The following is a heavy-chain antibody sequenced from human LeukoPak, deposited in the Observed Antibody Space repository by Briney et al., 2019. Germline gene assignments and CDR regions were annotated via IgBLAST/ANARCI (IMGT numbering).Heavy chain of an antibody. CDR2: IYSGGST. J-gene: IGHJ3*02. D-gene: IGHD1-1*01. CDR1: GFTFSSYA. Sequence: QAGGSLRLSCAASGFTFSSYAMSWVRQAPGKGLEWVSVIYSGGSTYYADSVKGRFTISRDNSKNTLYLQMNSLRAEDTAVYYCATPRNEYDAFDIWAKGQWSPSLQ. V-gene: IGHV3-53*01. CDR3: ATPRNEYDAFDI.